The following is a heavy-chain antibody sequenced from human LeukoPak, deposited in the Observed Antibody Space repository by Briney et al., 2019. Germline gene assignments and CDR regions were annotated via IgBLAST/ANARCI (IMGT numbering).Heavy chain of an antibody. CDR2: INPNSGGT. Sequence: ASVKVSCKDSGYTLTGYYMHWVRQAPAQGLEWMGWINPNSGGTNYAQKFQGRVTMTRDTSISTAYMELSRLRSVDTAVYYRGQGITGAACDIWGQGTMVSVSS. CDR3: GQGITGAACDI. CDR1: GYTLTGYY. J-gene: IGHJ3*02. D-gene: IGHD7-27*01. V-gene: IGHV1-2*02.